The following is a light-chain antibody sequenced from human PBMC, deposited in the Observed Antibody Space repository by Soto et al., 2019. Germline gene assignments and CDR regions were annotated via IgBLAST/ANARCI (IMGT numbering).Light chain of an antibody. CDR2: AAS. V-gene: IGKV1-5*01. J-gene: IGKJ1*01. Sequence: DFHMTQSPSTLSATVGDRETLTCRASQSISSWLVWYQQKPGKAPKLLIYAASSLQSGVPARFSGRGSVTEFTLTISSLQTEDFAVYYCQQSGTFGQGANVDI. CDR3: QQSGT. CDR1: QSISSW.